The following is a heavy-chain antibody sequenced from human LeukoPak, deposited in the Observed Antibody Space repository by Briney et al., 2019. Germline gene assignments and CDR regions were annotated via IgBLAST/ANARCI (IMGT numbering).Heavy chain of an antibody. CDR2: IYHSGST. Sequence: PSETLSLTCTVSGGSISGYYWSWVRQPPGKGLEWMGRIYHSGSTYYNPSLKSRVTISVDTSKNQFSLKLSSVTAADTAVYYCARRCSGGSCYSTYFDYWGQGTLVTVSS. J-gene: IGHJ4*02. D-gene: IGHD2-15*01. CDR3: ARRCSGGSCYSTYFDY. CDR1: GGSISGYY. V-gene: IGHV4-38-2*02.